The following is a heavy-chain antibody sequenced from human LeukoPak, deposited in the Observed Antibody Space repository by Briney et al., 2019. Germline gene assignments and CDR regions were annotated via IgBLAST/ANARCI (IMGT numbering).Heavy chain of an antibody. J-gene: IGHJ4*02. CDR3: ARAGSGIVGAPLDY. CDR1: GYTFTGYY. CDR2: MNPNSGNT. V-gene: IGHV1-8*02. Sequence: ASVKVSCKASGYTFTGYYMHWVRQATGQGLEWMGWMNPNSGNTGYAQKFQGRVTMTRNTSISTAYMELSSLRSEDTAVYYCARAGSGIVGAPLDYWGQGTLVTVSS. D-gene: IGHD1-26*01.